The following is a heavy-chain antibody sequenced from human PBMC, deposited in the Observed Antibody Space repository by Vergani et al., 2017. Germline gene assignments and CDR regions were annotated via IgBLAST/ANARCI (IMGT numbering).Heavy chain of an antibody. CDR3: VKDAGSYEDVFHS. J-gene: IGHJ4*02. D-gene: IGHD1-26*01. Sequence: EVQLLESGGSLKQPGGSVRLSCAASGFTFSTYAMHWVRQAPGKGLEWVSALTGGGGSTYYADSFKGRFSISRDNSRDTLYLQMNSLRPEDTATYYCVKDAGSYEDVFHSWGQGTLVTVSS. CDR2: LTGGGGST. CDR1: GFTFSTYA. V-gene: IGHV3-23*01.